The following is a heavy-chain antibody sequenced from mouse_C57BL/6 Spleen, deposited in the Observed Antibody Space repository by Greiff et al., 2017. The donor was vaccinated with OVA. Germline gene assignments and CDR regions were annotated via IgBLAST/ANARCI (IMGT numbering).Heavy chain of an antibody. CDR3: ARFSKDYFDY. V-gene: IGHV1-80*01. D-gene: IGHD2-5*01. Sequence: VKLMESGAELVKPGASVKISCKASGYAFSSYWMNWVKQRPGKGLEWIGQIYPGDGDTNYNGKFKGKATLTADKSSSTAYMQLSSLTSEDSAVYFCARFSKDYFDYWGQGTTLTVSS. CDR2: IYPGDGDT. J-gene: IGHJ2*01. CDR1: GYAFSSYW.